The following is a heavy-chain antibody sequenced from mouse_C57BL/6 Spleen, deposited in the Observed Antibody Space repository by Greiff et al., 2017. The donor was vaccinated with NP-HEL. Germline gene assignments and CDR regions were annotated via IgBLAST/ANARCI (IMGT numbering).Heavy chain of an antibody. CDR3: TRFSDSSGYWFAY. CDR2: IDPETGGT. CDR1: GYTFTDYE. Sequence: VQLQRSGAELVRPGASVTLSCKASGYTFTDYEMHWVKQTPVHGLEWIGAIDPETGGTAYNQKFKGKAILTADKSSSTAYMELRSLTSEDSAVYYCTRFSDSSGYWFAYWGQGTLVTVSA. V-gene: IGHV1-15*01. J-gene: IGHJ3*01. D-gene: IGHD3-2*02.